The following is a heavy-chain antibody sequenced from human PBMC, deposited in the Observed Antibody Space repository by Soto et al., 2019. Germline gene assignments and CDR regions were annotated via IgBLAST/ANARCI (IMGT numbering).Heavy chain of an antibody. J-gene: IGHJ5*02. CDR2: IYYSGIT. CDR3: ARQDVRAWGRFDP. V-gene: IGHV4-39*01. Sequence: SETLSLTCTVSGGSVSSSTYYWGWIRQPPGKGLEWIGTIYYSGITYYNPSLQSRVTISVDTSKNQFSLRLSFVAAADAALYFCARQDVRAWGRFDPWGQGTLVTVSS. CDR1: GGSVSSSTYY. D-gene: IGHD7-27*01.